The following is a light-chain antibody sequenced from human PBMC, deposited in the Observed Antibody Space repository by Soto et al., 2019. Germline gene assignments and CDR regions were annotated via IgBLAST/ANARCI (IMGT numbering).Light chain of an antibody. V-gene: IGKV3-15*01. CDR3: QQYNNWPWT. Sequence: EIVMTQSPATLSVSPGERAALSCRASQSVSSKLAWYRQRPGQAPRLVIHGASTRATGFPARFSGSGSGTDFTLTISSLQSEDFAVYYCQQYNNWPWTFGQGTKVDIK. CDR2: GAS. J-gene: IGKJ1*01. CDR1: QSVSSK.